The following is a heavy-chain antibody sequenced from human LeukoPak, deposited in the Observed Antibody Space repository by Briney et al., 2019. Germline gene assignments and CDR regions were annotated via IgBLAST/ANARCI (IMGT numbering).Heavy chain of an antibody. J-gene: IGHJ4*02. Sequence: GGSLRLSCAASGFTFSSYAMTWVRQAPGKGLEWVSAISGSGGSTYYADSVKGRFTISRDNSKNTLYLQMNSLRAEDTAVYYCAKPPRGGYYDSSGYYWYAYWGQGTLVTVSS. CDR3: AKPPRGGYYDSSGYYWYAY. CDR2: ISGSGGST. V-gene: IGHV3-23*01. CDR1: GFTFSSYA. D-gene: IGHD3-22*01.